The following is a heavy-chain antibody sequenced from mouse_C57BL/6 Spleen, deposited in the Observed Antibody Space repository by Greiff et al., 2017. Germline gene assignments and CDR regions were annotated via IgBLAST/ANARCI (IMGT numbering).Heavy chain of an antibody. Sequence: VQLVESGPGLVAPSQSLSITCTVSGFSLTSYGVDWVRQSPGKGLEWLGVIWGVGSTTYNSALKSRLSISKDNSKSQVFLKMNSLQTDDTAMYYCARRGRYYGSRHYAMDYWGQGTSVTVSS. V-gene: IGHV2-6*01. CDR1: GFSLTSYG. J-gene: IGHJ4*01. CDR3: ARRGRYYGSRHYAMDY. D-gene: IGHD1-1*01. CDR2: IWGVGST.